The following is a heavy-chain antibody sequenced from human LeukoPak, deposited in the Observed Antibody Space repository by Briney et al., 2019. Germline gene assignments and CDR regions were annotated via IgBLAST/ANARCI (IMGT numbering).Heavy chain of an antibody. V-gene: IGHV3-53*01. D-gene: IGHD3-10*01. CDR3: ASTFYGSGIYYFGH. CDR2: IYGGGST. J-gene: IGHJ4*02. CDR1: GFTVSSNY. Sequence: LSGGSLRLSCEASGFTVSSNYMSWVRQAPGKGLVWVSVIYGGGSTYYADSVKGRFTISRDNFKNTLYLQMNSLRAEDTAVYYCASTFYGSGIYYFGHWGQGTLVTDSS.